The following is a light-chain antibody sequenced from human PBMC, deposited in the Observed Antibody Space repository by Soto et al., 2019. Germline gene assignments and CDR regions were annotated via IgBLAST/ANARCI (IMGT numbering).Light chain of an antibody. CDR2: GAS. J-gene: IGKJ5*01. CDR1: ENIYTN. Sequence: EIAMTQSPATLSVSPGERATLSCRAKENIYTNLAWYQQKPGQAPRLLFYGASTRATGLPARFSGTGSGTEFTLTINSLQAEDSAVYYCQQYYNWPRTFGQGTRLEI. CDR3: QQYYNWPRT. V-gene: IGKV3-15*01.